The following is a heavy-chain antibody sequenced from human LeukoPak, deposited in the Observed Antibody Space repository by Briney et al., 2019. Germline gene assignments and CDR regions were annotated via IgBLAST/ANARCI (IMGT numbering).Heavy chain of an antibody. CDR2: IYYSGST. CDR1: GGSISSSSYC. CDR3: ARGRGYGEGY. J-gene: IGHJ4*02. Sequence: KTSETLSLTCTVSGGSISSSSYCWGWIRQPPGKGLEWIGSIYYSGSTDYNPSLKSRVTISVDTSKNQFSLKLSSVTAADTAVYYCARGRGYGEGYWGQGTLVTVSS. V-gene: IGHV4-39*01. D-gene: IGHD4-17*01.